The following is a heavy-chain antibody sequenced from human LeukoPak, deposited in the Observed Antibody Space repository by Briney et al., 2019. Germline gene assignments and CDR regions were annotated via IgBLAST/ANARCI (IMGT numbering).Heavy chain of an antibody. V-gene: IGHV3-23*01. CDR1: GFTFNNYG. CDR2: ISGSGSAT. Sequence: GRTLRLSCAASGFTFNNYGMSWVRQAPGKGLEWVAGISGSGSATYSADSVQGRFTISRDNSKNTLYLQVDSLRAEDTAIYYCAKELWFGELLQGAFDMWGQGTMVTVSS. J-gene: IGHJ3*02. D-gene: IGHD3-10*01. CDR3: AKELWFGELLQGAFDM.